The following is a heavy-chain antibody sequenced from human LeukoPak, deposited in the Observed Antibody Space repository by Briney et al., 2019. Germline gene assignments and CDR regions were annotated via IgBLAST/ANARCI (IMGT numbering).Heavy chain of an antibody. CDR2: ISYDGSNK. V-gene: IGHV3-30-3*01. CDR1: GFTFSSYA. J-gene: IGHJ4*02. Sequence: PGRSLRLSCAASGFTFSSYAMHWVRQAPGKGLEWVAVISYDGSNKYYADSVKGRFTISRDNSKNTLYLQMNSLRAEDTAVYYCARDGTDYVWSHKYFDYWGQGTLVTVSS. D-gene: IGHD3-16*01. CDR3: ARDGTDYVWSHKYFDY.